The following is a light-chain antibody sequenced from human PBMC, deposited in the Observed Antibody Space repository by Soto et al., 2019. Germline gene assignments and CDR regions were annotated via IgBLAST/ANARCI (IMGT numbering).Light chain of an antibody. Sequence: DILMTQSPATLSLSPGGRATLSCRASQSVSSNLAWYQQKPGQAPRLLIQRASTRATGIPARFSGSGSGTEFTLTISSLQSEDFAVYYGQQYSNWPLTFGGGTKVDIK. CDR3: QQYSNWPLT. CDR2: RAS. J-gene: IGKJ4*01. CDR1: QSVSSN. V-gene: IGKV3-15*01.